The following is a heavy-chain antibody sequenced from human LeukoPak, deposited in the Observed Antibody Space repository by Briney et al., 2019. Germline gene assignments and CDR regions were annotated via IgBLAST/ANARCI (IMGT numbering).Heavy chain of an antibody. CDR2: ITRSSSYT. Sequence: GGSLRLSCAASGFTFSDYYMSWIRQAPGKGLEWVSYITRSSSYTTYADSVKGRFTISRDNAKNSLYLQMNSLRAEDTAVYYCASGRASAGVSAFDSWGQGTLVTVSS. D-gene: IGHD6-13*01. J-gene: IGHJ3*02. CDR3: ASGRASAGVSAFDS. V-gene: IGHV3-11*03. CDR1: GFTFSDYY.